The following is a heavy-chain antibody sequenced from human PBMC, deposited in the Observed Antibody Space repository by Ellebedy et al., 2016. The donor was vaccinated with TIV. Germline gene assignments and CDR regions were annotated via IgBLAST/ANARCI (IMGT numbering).Heavy chain of an antibody. D-gene: IGHD6-13*01. V-gene: IGHV4-4*09. CDR1: GGSISTHY. CDR3: ATGRGLQQLLIDY. Sequence: MPSETLSLTCSVSGGSISTHYWNWIRHPPGKGLEWIGNMYSSGTTNYNPSLRSRVAMSVDTSKNQFSLKLNSVTAADTAVYYCATGRGLQQLLIDYWGQGTLVTVSS. J-gene: IGHJ4*02. CDR2: MYSSGTT.